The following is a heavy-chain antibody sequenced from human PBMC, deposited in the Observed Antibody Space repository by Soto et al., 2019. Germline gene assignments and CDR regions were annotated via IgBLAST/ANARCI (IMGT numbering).Heavy chain of an antibody. Sequence: SVKLSCKASGVTFSSYAISWVRQAPGQGPEWMGGIIPIFGTAHYAQKFQGRVTITADESTSTAYMELSSLRSEDTAVYYCARGYGDYVRSYYYYGMDVWGQGTTVTVSS. CDR3: ARGYGDYVRSYYYYGMDV. CDR2: IIPIFGTA. J-gene: IGHJ6*02. D-gene: IGHD4-17*01. V-gene: IGHV1-69*13. CDR1: GVTFSSYA.